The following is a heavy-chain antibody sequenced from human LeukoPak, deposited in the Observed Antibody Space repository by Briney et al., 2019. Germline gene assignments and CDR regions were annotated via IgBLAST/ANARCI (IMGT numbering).Heavy chain of an antibody. CDR2: INPNSGGT. CDR1: GYTFTGYY. J-gene: IGHJ4*02. CDR3: ARIAPMYGGEVDY. V-gene: IGHV1-2*02. Sequence: GASVKVSRKASGYTFTGYYMHWVRQAPGQGLEWMGWINPNSGGTNYAQKFQGRVTMTRDTSISTAYMELSRLRSDDTAVYYCARIAPMYGGEVDYWGQGTLVTVSS. D-gene: IGHD2-21*01.